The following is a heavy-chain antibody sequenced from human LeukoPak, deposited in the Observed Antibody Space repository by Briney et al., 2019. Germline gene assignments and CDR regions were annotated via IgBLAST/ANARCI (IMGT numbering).Heavy chain of an antibody. Sequence: GGSLRLSCAASGFTFTNAWMSWVRQAPGKGLVWVSGMNSDGSSIVYADSVKGRFTISRDNAKNTLYLQMNNLRAEDTAIYYCARGESSSWYDWGQGTLVTVSS. CDR2: MNSDGSSI. CDR1: GFTFTNAW. D-gene: IGHD6-13*01. J-gene: IGHJ4*02. CDR3: ARGESSSWYD. V-gene: IGHV3-74*01.